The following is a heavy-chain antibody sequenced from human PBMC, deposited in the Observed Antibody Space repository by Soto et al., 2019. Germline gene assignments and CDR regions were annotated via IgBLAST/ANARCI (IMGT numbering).Heavy chain of an antibody. Sequence: HLGGSLRLSCAASGLTFSSYAMSWVRQAPGKGLEWVSGISGSGGSTYYADSVKGRFTISRDNSKNTLYLQMNSLRAEDTAVYYCAKDLIRFGAYSSSWLNWGQGTLVTVSS. CDR1: GLTFSSYA. J-gene: IGHJ4*02. CDR2: ISGSGGST. V-gene: IGHV3-23*01. D-gene: IGHD6-13*01. CDR3: AKDLIRFGAYSSSWLN.